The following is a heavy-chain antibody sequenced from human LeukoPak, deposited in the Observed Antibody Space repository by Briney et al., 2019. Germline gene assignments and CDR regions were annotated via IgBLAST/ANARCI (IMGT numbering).Heavy chain of an antibody. CDR1: GGSISSSYYY. CDR3: ARQVTFGYAYAYYFDY. Sequence: PSETLSLTCTVSGGSISSSYYYWGWIRQPPGKGLEWIGNFHYSGSTYYNPSLKSRVTISVDTSKNQFSLRLSSVTAADTAVYYCARQVTFGYAYAYYFDYWGQGTLVTVSS. D-gene: IGHD3-16*01. CDR2: FHYSGST. V-gene: IGHV4-39*01. J-gene: IGHJ4*02.